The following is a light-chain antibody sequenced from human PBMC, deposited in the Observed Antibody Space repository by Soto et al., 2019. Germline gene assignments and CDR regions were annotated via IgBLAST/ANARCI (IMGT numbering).Light chain of an antibody. J-gene: IGKJ2*01. CDR2: KAS. CDR1: QSIGSW. CDR3: QQYNGYYT. Sequence: DIQMTQSPSTLSASVGDRVTITCRASQSIGSWLAWYQQKPGKAPKLLIYKASTLESGVPSRFSGSGSGTKFTLTITSLQPDDFATYYCQQYNGYYTFGQGTKLEIK. V-gene: IGKV1-5*03.